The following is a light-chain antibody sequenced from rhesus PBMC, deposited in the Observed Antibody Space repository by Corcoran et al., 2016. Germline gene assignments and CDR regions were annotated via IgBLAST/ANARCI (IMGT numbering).Light chain of an antibody. J-gene: IGLJ1*01. CDR2: EVS. V-gene: IGLV2-32*01. Sequence: QAALTQPRSVSGSPGQSVTISCTGTSSDIGGYNYVSWYQQHPGTAPKLMIYEVSKRPSGVSDRFSGSKSGNTASLSISGLQAEDEADYYRCSYAGSYTFYIFGAGTRLTVL. CDR1: SSDIGGYNY. CDR3: CSYAGSYTFYI.